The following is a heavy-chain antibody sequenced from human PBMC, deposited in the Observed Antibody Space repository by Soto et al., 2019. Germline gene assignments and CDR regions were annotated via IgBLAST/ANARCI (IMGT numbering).Heavy chain of an antibody. CDR1: GFTFSSYG. CDR2: IWYDGSNK. CDR3: ARDKWVASPVGGSVGYYYYGMDV. Sequence: QVQLVESGGGVVQPGRSLRLSCAASGFTFSSYGMHWVRQAPGKGLEWVAVIWYDGSNKYYADSVKGRFTISRDNSKNTLYLQMNSLRAEDTAVYYCARDKWVASPVGGSVGYYYYGMDVWGQGTTVTVSS. D-gene: IGHD1-26*01. J-gene: IGHJ6*02. V-gene: IGHV3-33*01.